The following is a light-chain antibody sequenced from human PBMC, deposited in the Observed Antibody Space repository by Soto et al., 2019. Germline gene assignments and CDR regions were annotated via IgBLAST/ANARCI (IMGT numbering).Light chain of an antibody. CDR3: QQLDGYVALT. Sequence: DIQLTQSPSFLSASVGDRVTITCRASQGISTYLAWYQQKPGKAPKLLIYDASTLQSGVPSRFSGSGSGTEFPLTISSLQPEDLATYYCQQLDGYVALTFGGGTKVELK. CDR1: QGISTY. V-gene: IGKV1-9*01. J-gene: IGKJ4*01. CDR2: DAS.